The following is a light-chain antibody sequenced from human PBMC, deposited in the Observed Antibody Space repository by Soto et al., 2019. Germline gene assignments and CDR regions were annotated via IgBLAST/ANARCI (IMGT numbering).Light chain of an antibody. CDR3: QSYDSSLSGYVV. J-gene: IGLJ2*01. CDR2: GNS. Sequence: QSVLTQTPSVSGAPGQRVTISCTGSSSNIGAGYDVHWYQQLPGTAPKLLIYGNSNRPSGVPDRFSGYKSGTSASLAITGLQAEDEADYYCQSYDSSLSGYVVVGGGTKLTV. CDR1: SSNIGAGYD. V-gene: IGLV1-40*01.